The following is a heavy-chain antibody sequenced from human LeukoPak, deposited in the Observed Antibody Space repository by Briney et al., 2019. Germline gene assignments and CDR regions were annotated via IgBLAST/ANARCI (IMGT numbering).Heavy chain of an antibody. CDR1: RVSISTYY. V-gene: IGHV4-59*01. CDR3: ARGGCLVEWTFDY. D-gene: IGHD3-3*01. J-gene: IGHJ4*02. CDR2: VFYTGDT. Sequence: PSETLSLTCTVSRVSISTYYWHWSRQPPGKGLEWIGFVFYTGDTNHNPSLNGRVSISVDTSNNQFSLRLTSVTPADTAIYYCARGGCLVEWTFDYWGQGHLVTVSS.